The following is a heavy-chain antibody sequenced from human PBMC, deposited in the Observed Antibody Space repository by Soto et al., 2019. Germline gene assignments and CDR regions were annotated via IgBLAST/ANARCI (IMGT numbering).Heavy chain of an antibody. CDR3: ARVSSSSSGWDAFDI. CDR2: IWYDGSNK. V-gene: IGHV3-33*01. CDR1: GFTFSSYG. J-gene: IGHJ3*02. Sequence: GESLKISCAASGFTFSSYGMHWVRQAPGKGLEWVAVIWYDGSNKYYADSVKGRFTISRDNSKNTLYLQMNSLRAEDTAVYYCARVSSSSSGWDAFDIWGQGTMVTVSS. D-gene: IGHD6-6*01.